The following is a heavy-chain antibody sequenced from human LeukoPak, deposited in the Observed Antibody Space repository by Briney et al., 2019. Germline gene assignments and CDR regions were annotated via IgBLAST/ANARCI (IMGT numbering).Heavy chain of an antibody. J-gene: IGHJ4*02. CDR3: ARDLFVTKYYFDY. V-gene: IGHV3-11*01. D-gene: IGHD1-14*01. CDR1: GFTFSDYY. CDR2: ISRRSTGV. Sequence: GGSLRLSCAASGFTFSDYYMGWIRQAPGKGLEWVSYISRRSTGVYYADSVKGRFTISRDNSKNSLYLQMNSLRAEDTAVYFCARDLFVTKYYFDYWGRGTLVTVSS.